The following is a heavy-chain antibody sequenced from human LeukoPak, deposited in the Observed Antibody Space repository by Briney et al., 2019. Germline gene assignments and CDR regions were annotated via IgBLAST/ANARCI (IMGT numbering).Heavy chain of an antibody. CDR1: GFTFSNYW. J-gene: IGHJ4*02. CDR3: ARDRGYSNFDY. D-gene: IGHD4-11*01. V-gene: IGHV3-7*01. CDR2: MKEDGSEK. Sequence: GGSLRLSCAASGFTFSNYWMSWVRQAPGKGLEGGANMKEDGSEKNYVDSVKGRFTISRDNAQDSLYLQMNSLRAEDTAVYYCARDRGYSNFDYWGQGTLVTVSS.